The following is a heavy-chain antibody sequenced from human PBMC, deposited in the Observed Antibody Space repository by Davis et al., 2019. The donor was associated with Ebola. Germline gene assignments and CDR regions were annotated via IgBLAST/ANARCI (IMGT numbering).Heavy chain of an antibody. CDR2: ISGSGGST. V-gene: IGHV3-23*01. CDR3: ARDESIAALGFYYGMDV. CDR1: GFTFSSYA. J-gene: IGHJ6*04. D-gene: IGHD6-6*01. Sequence: GESLKISCAASGFTFSSYAMSWVRQAPGKGLEWVSAISGSGGSTYYADSVKGRFTISRDNSKNTLYLQMNSLRAEDTAVCYCARDESIAALGFYYGMDVWGKGSTVTVSS.